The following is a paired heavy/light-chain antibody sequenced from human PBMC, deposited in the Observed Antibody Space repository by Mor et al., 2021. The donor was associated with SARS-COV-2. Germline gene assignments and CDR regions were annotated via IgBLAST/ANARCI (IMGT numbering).Light chain of an antibody. Sequence: QSVLTQPPSASGTPGQRVTISCSGSSSNIGSNTVNWYQQLPGTAPKLLIYSDDQRPSGVPARFSGSKSGTSASLAISGLQSEDEADYYCASWDDSLNGPVFGGGTQLTVL. CDR1: SSNIGSNT. V-gene: IGLV1-44*01. CDR3: ASWDDSLNGPV. J-gene: IGLJ3*02. CDR2: SDD.
Heavy chain of an antibody. CDR1: GFTFSSYA. CDR3: AKGALSGYFDWSRNAFDI. D-gene: IGHD3-9*01. J-gene: IGHJ3*02. Sequence: EELLLESGGGLEQPGGSLRLSCAASGFTFSSYAMSWVRQAPGKGLEWVSAISGSGGSTYYADSVKGRFTISRDNSKNTLYLQINSLRAEDTAEYYCAKGALSGYFDWSRNAFDIWGQGTMVTVSS. CDR2: ISGSGGST. V-gene: IGHV3-23*01.